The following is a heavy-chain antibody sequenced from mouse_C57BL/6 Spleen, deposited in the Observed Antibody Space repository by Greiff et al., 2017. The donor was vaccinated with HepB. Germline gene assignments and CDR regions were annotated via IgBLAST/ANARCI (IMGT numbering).Heavy chain of an antibody. J-gene: IGHJ4*01. CDR3: ASTVVAIYYAMDY. Sequence: EVKVVESGGGLVKPGGSLKLSCAASGFTFSDYGMHWVRQAPEKGLEWVAYISSGSSTIYYADTVKGRFTISRDNAKNTLFLQMTSLRSEDTAMYYCASTVVAIYYAMDYWGQGTSVTVSS. V-gene: IGHV5-17*01. CDR2: ISSGSSTI. CDR1: GFTFSDYG. D-gene: IGHD1-1*01.